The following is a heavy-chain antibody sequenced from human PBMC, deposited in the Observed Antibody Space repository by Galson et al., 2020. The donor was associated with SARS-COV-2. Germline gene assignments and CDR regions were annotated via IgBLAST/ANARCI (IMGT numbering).Heavy chain of an antibody. J-gene: IGHJ3*02. V-gene: IGHV3-30*03. Sequence: ELDAGGSLRLSCTASGVTLRSYGMNWVRQAPGKGLEWVAVISYDGSNKYYADSVKGRFTISRDNSKNTLYLQMNSLRAEDTAVYYCAGGVIPASRHDAFDIWGQGTMVTVSS. CDR2: ISYDGSNK. CDR3: AGGVIPASRHDAFDI. D-gene: IGHD3-10*01. CDR1: GVTLRSYG.